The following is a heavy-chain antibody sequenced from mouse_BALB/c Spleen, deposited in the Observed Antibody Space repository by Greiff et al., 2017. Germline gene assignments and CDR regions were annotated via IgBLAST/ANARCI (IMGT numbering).Heavy chain of an antibody. J-gene: IGHJ3*01. CDR3: AREKDGNGNYVWFAY. CDR2: ISDGGSYT. Sequence: EVQLVESGGGLVKPGGSLKLSCAASGFTFSDYYMYWVRQTPEKRLEWVATISDGGSYTYYPDSVKGRFTISRDNAKNNLYLQMSSLKSEDTAMYYCAREKDGNGNYVWFAYWGQGTLVTVSA. CDR1: GFTFSDYY. D-gene: IGHD2-1*01. V-gene: IGHV5-4*02.